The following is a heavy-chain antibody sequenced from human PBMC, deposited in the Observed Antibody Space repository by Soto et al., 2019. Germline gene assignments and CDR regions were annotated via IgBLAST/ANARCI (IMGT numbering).Heavy chain of an antibody. CDR2: IKSKTDGGTT. CDR1: NAV. CDR3: TTVLTSYYLFAY. Sequence: NAVVGVLLKDPGKGLEWVGRIKSKTDGGTTDYAAPVKGRFTISRDDSKNTLYLQMNSLKTEDTAVYYCTTVLTSYYLFAYWGQGTLVTVFS. V-gene: IGHV3-15*01. J-gene: IGHJ4*02. D-gene: IGHD3-10*01.